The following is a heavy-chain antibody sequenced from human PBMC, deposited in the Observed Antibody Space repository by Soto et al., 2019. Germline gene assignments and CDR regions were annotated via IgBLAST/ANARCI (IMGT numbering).Heavy chain of an antibody. J-gene: IGHJ4*02. Sequence: EVQLVESGGGLVQPGGSLRLSCAASGFMFSAYWMSWVRQDPGKGLEWVATISGGETDKFYVDSVKGRFTISRDDTKNSLYLQMNSLRDEDTAVYYCVREDWHRFDSWGQGTLVTVSS. V-gene: IGHV3-7*01. CDR2: ISGGETDK. CDR3: VREDWHRFDS. D-gene: IGHD2-21*01. CDR1: GFMFSAYW.